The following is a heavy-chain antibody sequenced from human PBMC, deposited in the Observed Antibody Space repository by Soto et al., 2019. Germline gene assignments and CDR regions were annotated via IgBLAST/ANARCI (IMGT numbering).Heavy chain of an antibody. CDR3: TTDPVVNSPWAFDI. D-gene: IGHD3-22*01. CDR1: GFTFSNAW. Sequence: GGSLRLSCAASGFTFSNAWMNWVRQAPGKGLEWVGRIKSKTDGGTTNYAAPVKGRFTISRDDSKNTLYLQMNSLKTEDTAVYYCTTDPVVNSPWAFDIWGQGTMVTVSS. J-gene: IGHJ3*02. V-gene: IGHV3-15*07. CDR2: IKSKTDGGTT.